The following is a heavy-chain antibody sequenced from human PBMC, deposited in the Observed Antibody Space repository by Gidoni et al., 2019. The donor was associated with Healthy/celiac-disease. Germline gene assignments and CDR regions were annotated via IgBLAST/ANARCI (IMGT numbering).Heavy chain of an antibody. V-gene: IGHV3-33*01. CDR2: IWYDGSNK. CDR3: ASGAVAGWFDP. Sequence: QVQLVESGGGVVQPGRSLRLSCAASGFTFSSYGMHWVRQAPGKGLEWVAVIWYDGSNKYYADSVKGRFTISRDNSKNTLYLQMNSLRAEDTAVYYCASGAVAGWFDPWGQGTLVTVSS. J-gene: IGHJ5*02. CDR1: GFTFSSYG. D-gene: IGHD6-19*01.